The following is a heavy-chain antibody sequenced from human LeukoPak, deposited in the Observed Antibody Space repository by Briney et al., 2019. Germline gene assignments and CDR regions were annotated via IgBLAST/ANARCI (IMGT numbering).Heavy chain of an antibody. Sequence: ASVKVSCKASGYTFTGYYMHWVRQAPGQGLEWMGWINPNSGGTNYAQKFQGRVTMTRDTSISTAYMELSRLRSDDTAVYYCARDPKIRWTSTYSSGLVDDYWGQGTLSPSPQ. CDR1: GYTFTGYY. V-gene: IGHV1-2*02. D-gene: IGHD6-19*01. J-gene: IGHJ4*02. CDR3: ARDPKIRWTSTYSSGLVDDY. CDR2: INPNSGGT.